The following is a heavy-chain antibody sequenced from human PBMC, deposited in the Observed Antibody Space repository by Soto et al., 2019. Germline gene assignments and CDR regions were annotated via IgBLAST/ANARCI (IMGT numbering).Heavy chain of an antibody. CDR3: ARGTMVRGVILDY. Sequence: QVQLQQWGAGLLKPSETLSLTCAVYGGSFSGYYWSWIRQPPGKGLEWIGEINHSGSTNYNPSLKSRVTRSVDTSKNQFSLKLSSVTAADTAVYYCARGTMVRGVILDYWGQGTLVTVSS. CDR1: GGSFSGYY. J-gene: IGHJ4*02. CDR2: INHSGST. D-gene: IGHD3-10*01. V-gene: IGHV4-34*01.